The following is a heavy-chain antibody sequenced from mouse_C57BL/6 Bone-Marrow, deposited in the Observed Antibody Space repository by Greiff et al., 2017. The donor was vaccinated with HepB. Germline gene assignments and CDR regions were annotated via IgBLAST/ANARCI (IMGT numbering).Heavy chain of an antibody. CDR2: IWWDDDK. J-gene: IGHJ3*01. D-gene: IGHD1-1*01. Sequence: ESGPGILQPSQTLSLTCSFSGFSLSTFGMGVGWIRQPSGKGLEWLAHIWWDDDKYYNPALKSRLTISKDTTNNQVFLKIATVDTADTTTYYCARTYYYGQPLFAYWGQGTLVTVSA. CDR1: GFSLSTFGMG. CDR3: ARTYYYGQPLFAY. V-gene: IGHV8-8*01.